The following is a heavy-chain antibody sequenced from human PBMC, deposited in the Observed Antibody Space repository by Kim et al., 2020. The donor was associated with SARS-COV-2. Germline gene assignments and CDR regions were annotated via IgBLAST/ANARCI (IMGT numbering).Heavy chain of an antibody. Sequence: GGSLRLSCAASGFSLSTYWMSWVRQAPGKGLEWVANIKQAASEKTYVDSVKGRFTISRDDAKNSLFLQMNSLRAEDTAVYYCARLPYSLAFECWGQGTLVTVSS. CDR3: ARLPYSLAFEC. CDR2: IKQAASEK. CDR1: GFSLSTYW. D-gene: IGHD5-12*01. J-gene: IGHJ4*02. V-gene: IGHV3-7*01.